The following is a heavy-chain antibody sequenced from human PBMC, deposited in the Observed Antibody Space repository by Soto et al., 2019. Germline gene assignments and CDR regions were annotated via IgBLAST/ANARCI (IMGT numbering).Heavy chain of an antibody. J-gene: IGHJ5*02. CDR2: IIPIFGTA. CDR3: ARDPLYCSSTSCYIWFDP. D-gene: IGHD2-2*02. Sequence: SVKVSCKASVGTFSSYAISWVRQAPGQGLEWMGGIIPIFGTANYAQKFQGRVTITADESTSTAYMELSSLRSEDTAVYYCARDPLYCSSTSCYIWFDPWGQGTLVTVSS. CDR1: VGTFSSYA. V-gene: IGHV1-69*13.